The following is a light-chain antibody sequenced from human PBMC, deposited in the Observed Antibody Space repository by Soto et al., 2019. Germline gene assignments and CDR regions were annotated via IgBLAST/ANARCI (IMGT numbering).Light chain of an antibody. CDR3: GADHGSGSNFV. J-gene: IGLJ2*01. V-gene: IGLV9-49*01. Sequence: QPVLTQPPSASASLGASVTLTCTLNSGYSNYKVDWYQQRPGKGPRFVMRVGTGGVVGSKGGGIPDRFSVLGSGLNRYLTIKNIQEEDESDYHCGADHGSGSNFVVGGGTKLTVL. CDR2: VGTGGVVG. CDR1: SGYSNYK.